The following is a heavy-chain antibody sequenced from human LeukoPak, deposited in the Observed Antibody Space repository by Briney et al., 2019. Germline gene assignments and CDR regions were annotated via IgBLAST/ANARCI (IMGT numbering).Heavy chain of an antibody. Sequence: SQTLSLTCTVSGGSISSGGYYWSWIRQHPGKGLEWIGYIYYSGSTYYNPSLKSRVTISVDTSKNQFSLKLSSVTAADTAVYYCARGLFSEYFDWLLPGGFDPWGQGTLVTVSS. CDR2: IYYSGST. J-gene: IGHJ5*02. CDR3: ARGLFSEYFDWLLPGGFDP. D-gene: IGHD3-9*01. V-gene: IGHV4-31*03. CDR1: GGSISSGGYY.